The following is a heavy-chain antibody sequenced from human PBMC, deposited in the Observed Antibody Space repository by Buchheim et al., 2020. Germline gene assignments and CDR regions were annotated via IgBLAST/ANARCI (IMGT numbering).Heavy chain of an antibody. D-gene: IGHD1-26*01. CDR1: GFTFSSHG. V-gene: IGHV3-30*03. CDR2: ISYDGSNK. Sequence: QVQLVESGGGVVQPGRSLRLSCAASGFTFSSHGMHWVRQAPGKGLEWITVISYDGSNKYYADSVKGRFTVSRDNSKNTLYLQMNSLRAEDTAVYYCARIEVMWELGIRAEYFQHWGQGTL. J-gene: IGHJ1*01. CDR3: ARIEVMWELGIRAEYFQH.